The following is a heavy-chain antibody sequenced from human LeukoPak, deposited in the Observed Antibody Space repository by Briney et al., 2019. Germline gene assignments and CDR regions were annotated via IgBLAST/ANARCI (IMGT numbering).Heavy chain of an antibody. V-gene: IGHV3-23*01. CDR1: GFTFSSYA. J-gene: IGHJ4*02. Sequence: GGSLRLSCAAPGFTFSSYAMSWVRQAPGKGLEWVSGISGSGGSAYYADSVKGRFTISRDNSKNTLFLQMHSLRAEDTAVYYCAKGNWNDEYIFDYWGQGTLVTVSS. D-gene: IGHD1-1*01. CDR3: AKGNWNDEYIFDY. CDR2: ISGSGGSA.